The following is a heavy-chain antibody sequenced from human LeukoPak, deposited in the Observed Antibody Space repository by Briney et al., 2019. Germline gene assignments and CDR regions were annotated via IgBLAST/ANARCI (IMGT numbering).Heavy chain of an antibody. CDR3: ARVRDPYDSSGYYPSYFDY. V-gene: IGHV4-39*07. D-gene: IGHD3-22*01. CDR1: GGSISSSSYY. J-gene: IGHJ4*02. Sequence: SETLSLTCTVSGGSISSSSYYWGWIRQPPGKGLEWIGSIYYSGSTYYNPSLKGRVTISVDTSKNQFSLKLSSVTAADTAVYYCARVRDPYDSSGYYPSYFDYWGQGTLVTVSS. CDR2: IYYSGST.